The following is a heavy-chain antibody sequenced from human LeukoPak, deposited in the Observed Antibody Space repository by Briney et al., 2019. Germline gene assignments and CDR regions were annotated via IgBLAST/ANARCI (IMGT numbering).Heavy chain of an antibody. Sequence: SETLSLTCTVSGGSISSSSYYWGWIRHPPGKGLEWIGSIYYSGSTYYNPTLKSRVTISVDTSKHQFSLKLSSVTASDTAVYYCARVYCSSISCYPYYYYMDVWGKGTTVTVSS. V-gene: IGHV4-39*07. CDR2: IYYSGST. J-gene: IGHJ6*03. CDR1: GGSISSSSYY. CDR3: ARVYCSSISCYPYYYYMDV. D-gene: IGHD2-2*01.